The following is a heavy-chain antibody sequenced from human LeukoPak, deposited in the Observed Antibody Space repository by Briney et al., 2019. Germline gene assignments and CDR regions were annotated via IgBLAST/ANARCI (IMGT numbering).Heavy chain of an antibody. CDR1: GLTFSTSG. CDR3: ATETNGRHYDY. V-gene: IGHV3-21*06. D-gene: IGHD1/OR15-1a*01. J-gene: IGHJ4*02. CDR2: IGPTGSNR. Sequence: GGSLRLSCTASGLTFSTSGFNWVRQAPGKGLECVATIGPTGSNRYHAVTIKGRFTISRDNANNFLYLQMKSLRAEDAAVYYCATETNGRHYDYWGQGTLLTVSS.